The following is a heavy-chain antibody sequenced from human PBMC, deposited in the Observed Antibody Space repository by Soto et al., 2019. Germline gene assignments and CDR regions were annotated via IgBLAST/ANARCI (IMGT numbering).Heavy chain of an antibody. J-gene: IGHJ4*01. CDR2: ISAYNGNT. Sequence: QVQLVQSGAEVKKPGASVKVSCKASGYTFTSYGISWVRQAPGQGLEWMGWISAYNGNTYYAQKLQGRVTMTTDATKSRTYMELRSLRSDHTALDYCAGGQGGDLDYWGHGTLVTVSS. V-gene: IGHV1-18*01. D-gene: IGHD2-21*01. CDR1: GYTFTSYG. CDR3: AGGQGGDLDY.